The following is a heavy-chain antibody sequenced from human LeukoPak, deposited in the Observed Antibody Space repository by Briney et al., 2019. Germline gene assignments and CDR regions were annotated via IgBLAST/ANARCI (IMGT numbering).Heavy chain of an antibody. CDR2: ISSSYI. CDR3: ARGHDYGDYGGY. D-gene: IGHD4-17*01. V-gene: IGHV3-21*01. J-gene: IGHJ4*02. CDR1: GFTFSSYS. Sequence: GSLRLSCAASGFTFSSYSMNWVRQAPGKGLEWVSSISSSYIYYADSVKGRFTISRDNAKNSLYLQMNSLRAEDTAVYYCARGHDYGDYGGYWGQGTLVTVSS.